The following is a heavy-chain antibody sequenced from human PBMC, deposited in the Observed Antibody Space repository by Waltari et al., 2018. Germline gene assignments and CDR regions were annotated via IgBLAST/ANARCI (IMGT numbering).Heavy chain of an antibody. D-gene: IGHD6-6*01. V-gene: IGHV1-69*14. CDR2: IIPIFGTA. J-gene: IGHJ2*01. CDR1: GGTFSSYA. Sequence: QVQLVQSGAEVKKPGSSVKVSCKATGGTFSSYAISWVRQAPGQGLEWMGGIIPIFGTANYAQKFQGRVTITADKSTSTAYMELSSLRSEDTAVYYCARDRDSSSSPLWYFDLWGRGTLVTVSS. CDR3: ARDRDSSSSPLWYFDL.